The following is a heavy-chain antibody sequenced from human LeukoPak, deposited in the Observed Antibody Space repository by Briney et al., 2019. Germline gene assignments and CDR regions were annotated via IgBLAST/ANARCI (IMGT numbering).Heavy chain of an antibody. J-gene: IGHJ4*02. V-gene: IGHV4-34*01. CDR2: INHSGST. CDR1: GGSFSGYY. CDR3: ARAPSIGYFDY. Sequence: SETLSLTCAVYGGSFSGYYWSWIRQPPGKGLEWIGEINHSGSTNYNPSLKSRVTIPVDTPKNQFSLKLSSVTAADTAVYYCARAPSIGYFDYWGQGTLVTVSS.